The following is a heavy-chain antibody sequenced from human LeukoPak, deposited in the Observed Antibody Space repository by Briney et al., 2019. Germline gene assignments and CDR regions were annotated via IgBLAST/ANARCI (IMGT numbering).Heavy chain of an antibody. V-gene: IGHV3-11*06. J-gene: IGHJ6*02. CDR1: GFTFSDYY. CDR3: ARGDCSSTSCYGYYYYYGMDV. CDR2: ISSSSSYT. Sequence: GGSLRLSCAASGFTFSDYYMSWIRQAPGKGLEWVSYISSSSSYTNYADSVKGRFTISRDNAKNSLYLQMNSLRAGDTAVYYCARGDCSSTSCYGYYYYYGMDVWGQGTTVTVSS. D-gene: IGHD2-2*01.